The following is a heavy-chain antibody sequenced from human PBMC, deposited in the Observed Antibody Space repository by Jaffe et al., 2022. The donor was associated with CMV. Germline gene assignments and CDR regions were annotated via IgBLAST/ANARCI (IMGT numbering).Heavy chain of an antibody. CDR2: ISSSSSTI. D-gene: IGHD5-18*01. Sequence: EVQLVESGGGLVQPGGSLRLSCAASGFTFSSYSMNWVRQAPGKGLEWVSYISSSSSTIYYADSVKGRFTISRDNAKNSLYLQMNSLRDEDTAVYYCAREGYSDRYYYYGMDVWGQGTTVTVSS. J-gene: IGHJ6*02. CDR1: GFTFSSYS. CDR3: AREGYSDRYYYYGMDV. V-gene: IGHV3-48*02.